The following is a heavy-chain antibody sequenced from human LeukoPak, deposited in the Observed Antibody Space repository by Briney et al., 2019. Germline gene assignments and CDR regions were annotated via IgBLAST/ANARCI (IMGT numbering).Heavy chain of an antibody. V-gene: IGHV4-59*01. CDR2: IYYSGST. CDR1: GGSISSYY. CDR3: ARDGPRYGLFDY. D-gene: IGHD4-17*01. Sequence: SETLSLTCTVSGGSISSYYWSWIRQPPGKGLEWIGYIYYSGSTNYNPSLKSRVTISVDTSKNQFSLKLSSVTAADTAVYYCARDGPRYGLFDYWGQGTLVTVSS. J-gene: IGHJ4*02.